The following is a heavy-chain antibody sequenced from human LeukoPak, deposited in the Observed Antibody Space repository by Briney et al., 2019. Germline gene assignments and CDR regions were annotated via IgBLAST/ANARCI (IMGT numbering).Heavy chain of an antibody. Sequence: PGRSLRLSCAASGFTFSTYSMHWVRQAPGKGLEWVAVISYDGSNKYYADSVKGRFTISRDNSKGTLYLQMNSLRADDTAVYYCARARPGVPLDYWGQGTLVTVSS. V-gene: IGHV3-30-3*01. CDR1: GFTFSTYS. CDR3: ARARPGVPLDY. CDR2: ISYDGSNK. D-gene: IGHD7-27*01. J-gene: IGHJ4*02.